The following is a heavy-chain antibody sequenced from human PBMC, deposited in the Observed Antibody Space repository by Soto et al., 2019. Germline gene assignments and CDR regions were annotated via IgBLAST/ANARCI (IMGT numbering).Heavy chain of an antibody. D-gene: IGHD3-10*01. Sequence: PGGSLRLSCAASGFTFSDYDMHWVRQAPGTGLEWVAVISYDGSNKDYADSVKGRFTISRDNSKNRMDLQMNSLRAGDTAVYYCAKVCLVRGVTPYYYAMNVWGQGTTVTVS. CDR1: GFTFSDYD. CDR2: ISYDGSNK. CDR3: AKVCLVRGVTPYYYAMNV. V-gene: IGHV3-30*18. J-gene: IGHJ6*02.